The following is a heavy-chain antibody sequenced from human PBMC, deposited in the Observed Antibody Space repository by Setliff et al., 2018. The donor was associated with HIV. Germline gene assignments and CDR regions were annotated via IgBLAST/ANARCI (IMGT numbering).Heavy chain of an antibody. Sequence: SETLSLTCAVSGYSVSSGHYWAWIRQAPGKGLQWIGQMYYTGTTDYNPSLSSRVTISQDKSRNQFSLKLTSVTATDTAIYYCARGVGIGGNWFDPWGQGIMVTVSS. J-gene: IGHJ5*02. V-gene: IGHV4-38-2*01. CDR3: ARGVGIGGNWFDP. CDR1: GYSVSSGHY. CDR2: MYYTGTT. D-gene: IGHD2-15*01.